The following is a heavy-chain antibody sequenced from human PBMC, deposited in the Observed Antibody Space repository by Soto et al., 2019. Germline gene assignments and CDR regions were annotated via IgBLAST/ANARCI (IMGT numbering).Heavy chain of an antibody. CDR3: ARDSSITGTDNYFDY. J-gene: IGHJ4*02. CDR2: IYHSGST. CDR1: GDSISSGGYS. V-gene: IGHV4-30-2*01. Sequence: SETLSLTCTVSGDSISSGGYSWSWIRQPPGKGLEWIGYIYHSGSTYYNPSLKSRVTISVDTSKNQFSLKLSSVTAADTAVYYCARDSSITGTDNYFDYCGQGTLVTVSS. D-gene: IGHD1-7*01.